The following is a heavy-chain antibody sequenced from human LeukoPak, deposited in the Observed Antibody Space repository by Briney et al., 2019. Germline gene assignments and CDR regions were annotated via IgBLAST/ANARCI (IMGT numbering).Heavy chain of an antibody. J-gene: IGHJ4*02. Sequence: GGSLRLSCAASGFTFRTSWMHWVRQDSRKGLVWVSRISSDGSDIRYADSVKGRFTVSRDSAKNTLYLLMSSLRAEDTALYYCARDRGGLGPTTLDHWGQGTLVTVSS. CDR2: ISSDGSDI. D-gene: IGHD1-26*01. CDR1: GFTFRTSW. V-gene: IGHV3-74*01. CDR3: ARDRGGLGPTTLDH.